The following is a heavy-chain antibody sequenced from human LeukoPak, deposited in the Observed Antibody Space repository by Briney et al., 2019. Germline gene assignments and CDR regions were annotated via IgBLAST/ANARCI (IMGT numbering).Heavy chain of an antibody. J-gene: IGHJ4*02. CDR3: ASRPPPHRGPFDF. CDR1: GLTFSNFE. CDR2: ISSNGGTT. V-gene: IGHV3-48*03. Sequence: GGSLRLSCVASGLTFSNFEMNWVRQLPGKGLEWLSYISSNGGTTEYADSVKGRFTISRDNARNSLYLQMNSLRVEDTAFYYCASRPPPHRGPFDFWGQGTLVTVSS.